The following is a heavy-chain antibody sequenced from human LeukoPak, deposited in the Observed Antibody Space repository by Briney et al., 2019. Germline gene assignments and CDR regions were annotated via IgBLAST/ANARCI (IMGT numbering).Heavy chain of an antibody. J-gene: IGHJ4*02. CDR3: ANLLYYDSSGYIDY. D-gene: IGHD3-22*01. CDR1: GFTFSHYW. CDR2: IKQDGSEK. V-gene: IGHV3-7*03. Sequence: PGGSLRLSCAASGFTFSHYWMSWVRQAPGKGLEWVANIKQDGSEKYYVDSVKGRFTISRDNSKNTLYLQMNSLRAEDTAVYYCANLLYYDSSGYIDYWGQGTLVTVSS.